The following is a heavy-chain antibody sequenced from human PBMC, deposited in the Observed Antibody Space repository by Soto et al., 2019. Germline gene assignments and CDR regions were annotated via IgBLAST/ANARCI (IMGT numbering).Heavy chain of an antibody. CDR2: INPSGGST. J-gene: IGHJ3*02. V-gene: IGHV1-46*03. D-gene: IGHD4-17*01. Sequence: QVQLVQSGAEVKKPGASVKVSCKASGYTFTSYYMHWVRQAPGQGLEWMGIINPSGGSTSYAQKFQGRVTMTRDTSTSTFYMDLSSLRSEDTAVYYCARVYFERATTVTDLFFDIGGQVTMVTVSS. CDR1: GYTFTSYY. CDR3: ARVYFERATTVTDLFFDI.